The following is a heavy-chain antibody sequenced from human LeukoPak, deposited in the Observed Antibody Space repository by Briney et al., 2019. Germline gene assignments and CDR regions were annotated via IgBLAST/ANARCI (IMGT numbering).Heavy chain of an antibody. CDR1: GFTFSNYS. J-gene: IGHJ4*02. CDR3: ARGLALVTVAFYFDY. D-gene: IGHD2/OR15-2a*01. CDR2: ISISSSTI. Sequence: PGGSLRLSCAASGFTFSNYSMNWVRQAPGKGLEWVSYISISSSTIYYADSVKGRFTISRDNAKNSLYLQMNSLRDEDTAVYYCARGLALVTVAFYFDYWGQGTLVTVSS. V-gene: IGHV3-48*02.